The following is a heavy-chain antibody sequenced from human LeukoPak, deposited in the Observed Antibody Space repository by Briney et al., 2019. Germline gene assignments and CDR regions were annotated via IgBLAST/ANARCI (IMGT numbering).Heavy chain of an antibody. CDR2: TSNDEINK. Sequence: PGGSLRLSCAASGFTFSTYGMHWVRQAPGKGLEWVAVTSNDEINKYYADSVKGRFTISRDNSKNTLYLQMNSLRDEDTAVYYCAKGVYYTSDDFDYWGQGTLVTVSS. CDR1: GFTFSTYG. CDR3: AKGVYYTSDDFDY. D-gene: IGHD2-8*01. V-gene: IGHV3-30*18. J-gene: IGHJ4*02.